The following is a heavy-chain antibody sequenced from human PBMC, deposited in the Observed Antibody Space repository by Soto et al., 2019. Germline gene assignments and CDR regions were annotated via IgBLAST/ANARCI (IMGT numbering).Heavy chain of an antibody. J-gene: IGHJ4*02. V-gene: IGHV4-39*01. CDR3: AKHNHHSSGPSAD. D-gene: IGHD3-22*01. Sequence: PSEPLSLTCTVSGRSFGSSSSYWGWIRQPQGKGLEWIGSIYYSRHHCYNPYLNSRVTKSVDTSKNQFALKLRSVTAAETAVYYCAKHNHHSSGPSADWGQGTLVTVSS. CDR2: IYYSRHH. CDR1: GRSFGSSSSY.